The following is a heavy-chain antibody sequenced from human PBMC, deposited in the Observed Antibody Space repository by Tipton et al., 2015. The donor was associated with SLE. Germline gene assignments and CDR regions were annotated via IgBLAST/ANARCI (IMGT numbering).Heavy chain of an antibody. D-gene: IGHD6-13*01. V-gene: IGHV3-23*01. Sequence: GSLRLSRAASGFTFSSYAMSWVRQAPGKGLEWVSAISGSGGSTYYADSVKGRFTISRDNSKNTLYLQMNSLRAEDTAVYYCAKFGVLHIGQQQLAWGQGTLVTVSS. CDR3: AKFGVLHIGQQQLA. J-gene: IGHJ5*02. CDR1: GFTFSSYA. CDR2: ISGSGGST.